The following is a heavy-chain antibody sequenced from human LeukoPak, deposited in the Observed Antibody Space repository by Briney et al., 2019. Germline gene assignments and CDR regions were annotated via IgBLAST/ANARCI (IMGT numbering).Heavy chain of an antibody. J-gene: IGHJ4*02. CDR2: ISAYNGNI. CDR1: GYTFTSYD. Sequence: ASVKVSCKASGYTFTSYDINWVRQAPGQGLEWMGWISAYNGNINYAQKLQGRVTMTTDTSTSTAYMELRSLRSDDTAVYYCARDREQWLVWPPGYWGQGTLVTVSS. D-gene: IGHD6-19*01. CDR3: ARDREQWLVWPPGY. V-gene: IGHV1-18*01.